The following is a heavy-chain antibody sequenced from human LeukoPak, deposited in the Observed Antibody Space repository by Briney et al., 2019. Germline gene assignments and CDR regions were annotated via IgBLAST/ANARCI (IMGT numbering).Heavy chain of an antibody. CDR2: IYSGGST. D-gene: IGHD6-13*01. Sequence: PGGSLRLSCAASGFTVSSNYMSWVRQAPGKGLEWVSVIYSGGSTYYADSVKGRFTISRDNSKNTLYLQMNSLRAEDTAVYYCARGSTYSSSWYWDAFDIWGQGTMVTVSS. CDR1: GFTVSSNY. J-gene: IGHJ3*02. CDR3: ARGSTYSSSWYWDAFDI. V-gene: IGHV3-66*01.